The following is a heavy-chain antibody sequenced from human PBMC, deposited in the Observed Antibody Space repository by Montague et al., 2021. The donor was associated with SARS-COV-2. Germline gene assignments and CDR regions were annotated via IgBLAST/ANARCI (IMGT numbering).Heavy chain of an antibody. Sequence: SETLSLTCAVYGESVSGYYWSWIRQPPGKGLEWIGEINHSGSTDYNPSLKGRVAISVHTSRNQFSLDLSSVTAAETAVYYCARCSLDGGYSGDEVCYFDYWGQGTLVTVSS. J-gene: IGHJ4*02. V-gene: IGHV4-34*01. CDR2: INHSGST. CDR3: ARCSLDGGYSGDEVCYFDY. D-gene: IGHD5-12*01. CDR1: GESVSGYY.